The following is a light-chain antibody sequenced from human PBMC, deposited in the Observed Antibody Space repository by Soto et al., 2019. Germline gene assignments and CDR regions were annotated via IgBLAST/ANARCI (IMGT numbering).Light chain of an antibody. CDR3: QHIGA. Sequence: EIVMTQSPATLSVSPGERATLSCRASQSVSSNLAWYQQKPGQAPRLLIYGASTRATGIPARFSGSGSGTEFTLTISSLQSEDFAVYYCQHIGAFGQGTKVEI. V-gene: IGKV3-15*01. CDR2: GAS. CDR1: QSVSSN. J-gene: IGKJ1*01.